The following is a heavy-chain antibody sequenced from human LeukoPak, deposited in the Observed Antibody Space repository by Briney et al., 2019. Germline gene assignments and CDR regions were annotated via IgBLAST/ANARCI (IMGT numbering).Heavy chain of an antibody. CDR3: ARNTRYCSSTSCYFDY. D-gene: IGHD2-2*01. CDR2: IKQDGSEK. CDR1: GFTFSSLW. J-gene: IGHJ4*02. Sequence: GGSLRLSCAASGFTFSSLWMSWARQAPGKGLEWVANIKQDGSEKYYVDSVKGRFTISRDNAKNSLYLQMNSLRAEDTAVYYCARNTRYCSSTSCYFDYWGQGTLVTVSS. V-gene: IGHV3-7*01.